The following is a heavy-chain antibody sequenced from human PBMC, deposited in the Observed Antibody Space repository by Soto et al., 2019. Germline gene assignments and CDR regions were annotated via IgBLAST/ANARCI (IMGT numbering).Heavy chain of an antibody. J-gene: IGHJ4*02. Sequence: VRQAPGKGLEWVAVISYDGSNKYYADSEKGRFTISRDNSKNTLYLQMNSLRAEDTAVYYCAKDHANGYYTYYFDYWGQGTLVTVSS. CDR3: AKDHANGYYTYYFDY. V-gene: IGHV3-30*18. D-gene: IGHD3-22*01. CDR2: ISYDGSNK.